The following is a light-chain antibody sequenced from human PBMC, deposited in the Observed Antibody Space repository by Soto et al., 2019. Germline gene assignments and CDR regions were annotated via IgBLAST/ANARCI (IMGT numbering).Light chain of an antibody. CDR3: LQHNSYSWT. J-gene: IGKJ1*01. CDR2: AAS. CDR1: QSINIW. Sequence: DIQMTQSPSTLSASVGDRVTITCRASQSINIWLAWYQQKPGRAPKLLIYAASTLQSGVPSRFSGSGSGTEFALAISSLQPEDFATYYCLQHNSYSWTFGQGTKVDIK. V-gene: IGKV1-5*01.